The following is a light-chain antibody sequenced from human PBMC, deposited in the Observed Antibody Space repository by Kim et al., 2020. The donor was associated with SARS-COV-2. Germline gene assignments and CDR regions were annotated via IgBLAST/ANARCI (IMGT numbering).Light chain of an antibody. Sequence: PPVGDSVTITCRARQGIGRALGWYQQKPGKAPKLVIYDASTLQSGVPSRFSGSGSGTDFTLTISSLQADDFATYYCQQFSIHPLTFGQGTRLEIK. CDR3: QQFSIHPLT. CDR2: DAS. V-gene: IGKV1-13*02. CDR1: QGIGRA. J-gene: IGKJ5*01.